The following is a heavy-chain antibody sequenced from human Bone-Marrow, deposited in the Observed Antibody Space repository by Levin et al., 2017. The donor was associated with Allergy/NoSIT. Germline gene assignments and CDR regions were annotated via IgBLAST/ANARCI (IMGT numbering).Heavy chain of an antibody. J-gene: IGHJ4*02. CDR3: SKEDWSDGPGLYFNY. V-gene: IGHV3-23*05. Sequence: QRGESLKISCVGSGFRFNIEAMSWVRQTPGKGLEWVASSGSSTLYADSVRGRFTISRDDSKNTLFLQMDSLRVEDTAVYYCSKEDWSDGPGLYFNYWGQGSLVTVSS. CDR1: GFRFNIEA. CDR2: SGSST. D-gene: IGHD1-1*01.